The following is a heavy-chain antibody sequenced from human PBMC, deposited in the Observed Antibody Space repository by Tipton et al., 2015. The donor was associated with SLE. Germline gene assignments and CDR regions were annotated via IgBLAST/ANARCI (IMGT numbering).Heavy chain of an antibody. J-gene: IGHJ5*02. CDR2: INHSGST. V-gene: IGHV4-34*01. D-gene: IGHD6-6*01. CDR3: ARSSSSSSNWFDP. CDR1: GGSFSGYY. Sequence: TLSLTCAVYGGSFSGYYWSWIRQPPGKGLEWIGEINHSGSTNYNPSLKSRVTISVDTSKNQFSLKLSSVTAADTAVYYCARSSSSSSNWFDPWGQGTLVTVSS.